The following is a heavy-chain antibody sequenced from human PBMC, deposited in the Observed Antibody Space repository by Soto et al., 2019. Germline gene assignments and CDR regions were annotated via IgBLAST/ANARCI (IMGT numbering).Heavy chain of an antibody. CDR2: IKSKSAGGTT. CDR3: TTGWSSTDY. Sequence: EVQLVESGGGLVKPGGSLRLSCAASGFIFTDAWMNWVRQAPGKGLEWVGRIKSKSAGGTTEYAAPVKGRFIISRDDSKNMLYLQMNSLKIDYTDVYYCTTGWSSTDYWGQGTLVTVSS. J-gene: IGHJ4*02. CDR1: GFIFTDAW. V-gene: IGHV3-15*01. D-gene: IGHD6-13*01.